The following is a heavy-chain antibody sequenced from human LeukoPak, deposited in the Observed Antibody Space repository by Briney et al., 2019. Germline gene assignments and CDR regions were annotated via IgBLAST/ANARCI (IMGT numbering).Heavy chain of an antibody. D-gene: IGHD1-26*01. J-gene: IGHJ3*02. CDR1: GLTFNNYA. CDR2: IYSGGST. V-gene: IGHV3-53*01. Sequence: GGSLRLSCAASGLTFNNYAMSWVRQAPGKGLEWVSVIYSGGSTYYADSVKGRFTISRDNSKNTLYLQMISPRAEDTAVYYCARGGPNDAFDIWGQGTMVTVSS. CDR3: ARGGPNDAFDI.